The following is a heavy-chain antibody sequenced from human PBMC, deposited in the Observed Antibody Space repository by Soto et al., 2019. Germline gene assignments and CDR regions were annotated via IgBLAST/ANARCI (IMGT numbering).Heavy chain of an antibody. CDR2: ISSSSSTI. CDR1: GFTFSSYS. V-gene: IGHV3-48*04. Sequence: SGGSLRRSCAASGFTFSSYSMNWVRRAPGKGLEWVSYISSSSSTIYYADSVKGRSTISRDNAKNTLYLQMNSLRAEDTAVYYCARLMDDFWSGYVDYWGQGTLVTVSS. J-gene: IGHJ4*02. CDR3: ARLMDDFWSGYVDY. D-gene: IGHD3-3*01.